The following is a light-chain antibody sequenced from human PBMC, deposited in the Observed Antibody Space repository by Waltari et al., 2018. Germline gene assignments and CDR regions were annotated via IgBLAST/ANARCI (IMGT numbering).Light chain of an antibody. CDR3: MQGTHWPRT. CDR1: QSLVYSDGNTY. V-gene: IGKV2-30*01. CDR2: KVS. Sequence: DVVMTQSPLSLPVTLGQPASISCRSTQSLVYSDGNTYLNWFQQRPGQSPRRLIYKVSNRDSGVPDRFSGSGSGTVFTLKISRVEAEGVGFYYCMQGTHWPRTFGPGTKVEIK. J-gene: IGKJ1*01.